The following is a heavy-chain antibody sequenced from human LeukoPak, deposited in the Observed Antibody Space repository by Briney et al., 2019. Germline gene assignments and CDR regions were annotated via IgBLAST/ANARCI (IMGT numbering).Heavy chain of an antibody. D-gene: IGHD1-1*01. CDR1: GGSISSRSFC. CDR2: ICYSGST. Sequence: SETLSLTCTVSGGSISSRSFCWGWIRQPPGTGLEGIGSICYSGSTFYDPSLKSRVTMSVDTSKNQFSRKLSSVTAADTAVYYCARDRGTWNDDGFDYWGQGTLVTVSS. V-gene: IGHV4-39*07. CDR3: ARDRGTWNDDGFDY. J-gene: IGHJ4*02.